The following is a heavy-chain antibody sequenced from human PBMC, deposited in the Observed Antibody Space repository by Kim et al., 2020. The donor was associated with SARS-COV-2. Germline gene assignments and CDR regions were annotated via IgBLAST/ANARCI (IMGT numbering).Heavy chain of an antibody. CDR3: ARNEITFGGVIVISRHLSCFNL. Sequence: SETLSLTCTVSGGSISSSSYYWGWIRQPPGKGLEWIGSIYYSGSTYYNPSLKSRVTISVDTSKNQLSLKLSSVTAADTAVYYCARNEITFGGVIVISRHLSCFNLWGRGTLVTVSS. CDR2: IYYSGST. CDR1: GGSISSSSYY. D-gene: IGHD3-16*02. V-gene: IGHV4-39*01. J-gene: IGHJ2*01.